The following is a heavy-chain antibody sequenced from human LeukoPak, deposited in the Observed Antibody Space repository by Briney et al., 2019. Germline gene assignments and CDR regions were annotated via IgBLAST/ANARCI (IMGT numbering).Heavy chain of an antibody. D-gene: IGHD3-10*01. Sequence: GESLQISCKGSGYSFTSYWIGWVRQMPGKGLEWMGIIYPGDSDTRYSPSFRGQVTISADKSISTAYLQWSSLKASDTAMYYCARHRGSWFGEPQLDYWGQGTLVTVSS. CDR3: ARHRGSWFGEPQLDY. V-gene: IGHV5-51*01. J-gene: IGHJ4*02. CDR1: GYSFTSYW. CDR2: IYPGDSDT.